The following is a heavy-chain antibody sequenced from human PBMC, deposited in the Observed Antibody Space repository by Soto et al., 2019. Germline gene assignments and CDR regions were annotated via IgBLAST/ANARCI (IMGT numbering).Heavy chain of an antibody. D-gene: IGHD3-22*01. Sequence: QVQLVESGGGVVQPGGSLRLSCGASGFTFRSYAMHWVRQTPGKGLEWVAVISNDGSNKHYADSVKGRFSISRDNAKNMLYLQMDSLSSEDTAVYYCVRSMIIVVRLIGLDYWGQGTLVTVSS. CDR1: GFTFRSYA. J-gene: IGHJ4*02. CDR3: VRSMIIVVRLIGLDY. CDR2: ISNDGSNK. V-gene: IGHV3-30-3*01.